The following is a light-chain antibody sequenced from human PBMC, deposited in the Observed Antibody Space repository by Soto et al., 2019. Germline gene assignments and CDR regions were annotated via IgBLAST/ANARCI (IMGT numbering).Light chain of an antibody. CDR2: GAS. CDR1: QSISSL. J-gene: IGKJ5*01. Sequence: EIVMTQSPATLSVSPGERATLSCRASQSISSLLAWYQQKPGQAPRLLIYGASTRATGIPARFTGSGSGTEFTLTISSLQSEDFAVYYCQQYYDWPITFGQGTRLENK. CDR3: QQYYDWPIT. V-gene: IGKV3-15*01.